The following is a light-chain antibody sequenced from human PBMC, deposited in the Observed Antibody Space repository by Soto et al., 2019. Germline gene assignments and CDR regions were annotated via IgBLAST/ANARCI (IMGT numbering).Light chain of an antibody. Sequence: DIQMTQSPSSLSVSVGDRVTITCRASQTIATFLNWYQQKPGKAPKLLIYGASTLQSGVPSRFSGSGSGADFTLTISSLQPEDIATYYCQQYDNIPITLGQGTRLEIK. CDR3: QQYDNIPIT. CDR1: QTIATF. V-gene: IGKV1-39*01. CDR2: GAS. J-gene: IGKJ5*01.